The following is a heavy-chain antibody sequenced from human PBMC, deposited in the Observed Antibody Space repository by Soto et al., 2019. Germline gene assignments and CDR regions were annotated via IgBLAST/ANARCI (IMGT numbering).Heavy chain of an antibody. CDR2: ILPVSAPP. CDR1: GGTLNNYA. J-gene: IGHJ4*02. D-gene: IGHD3-3*01. V-gene: IGHV1-69*13. CDR3: ATDSNYDVSNSF. Sequence: SVEVSCRASGGTLNNYAINWVRQAPGQGLEWMGGILPVSAPPDYAQKFQGRVSITADHSTSTVYMELSRLKSDDTAVYFCATDSNYDVSNSFWGQGTLVTVYS.